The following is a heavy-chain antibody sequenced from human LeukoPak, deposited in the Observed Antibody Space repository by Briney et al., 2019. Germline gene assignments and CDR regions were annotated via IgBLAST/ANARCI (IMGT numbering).Heavy chain of an antibody. CDR2: IYYSGTT. CDR3: ARALYSYGGFDY. Sequence: SETLSLTCTVSGGSIISADYYWSWFRQYSRKGLEWIGYIYYSGTTYYNPSLKSRLTISVDTSKNQFSLELRSVTAADTAVYFCARALYSYGGFDYWGQGTLVTVSS. V-gene: IGHV4-31*03. D-gene: IGHD5-18*01. CDR1: GGSIISADYY. J-gene: IGHJ4*02.